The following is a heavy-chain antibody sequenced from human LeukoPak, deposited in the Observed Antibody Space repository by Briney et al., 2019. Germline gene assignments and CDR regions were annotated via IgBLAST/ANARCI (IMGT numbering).Heavy chain of an antibody. V-gene: IGHV4-34*01. CDR3: ARYSSGWYYVRYGMDV. D-gene: IGHD6-19*01. Sequence: SETLSLTCAVYGGSFSGYYWSWIRQPPGKGLEWIGEINHSGSTNYNPSLKSRVTISVDTSKNEFSPRLSSVSAADTAVYYCARYSSGWYYVRYGMDVWGQGTTVTVSS. CDR1: GGSFSGYY. CDR2: INHSGST. J-gene: IGHJ6*02.